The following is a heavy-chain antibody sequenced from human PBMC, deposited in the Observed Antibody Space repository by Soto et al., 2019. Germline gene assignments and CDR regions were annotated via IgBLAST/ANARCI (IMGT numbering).Heavy chain of an antibody. CDR3: AKIPPGYSYGYFYFDY. CDR1: GFTFSSYG. D-gene: IGHD5-18*01. Sequence: GGSLRLCCAASGFTFSSYGMHWVRQAPGKGLEWVAVIWYDGSNKYYADSVKGRFTISRDNSKNTLYLHMNSLRAEDTAVYYSAKIPPGYSYGYFYFDYWGQGTLVTVSS. CDR2: IWYDGSNK. J-gene: IGHJ4*02. V-gene: IGHV3-33*06.